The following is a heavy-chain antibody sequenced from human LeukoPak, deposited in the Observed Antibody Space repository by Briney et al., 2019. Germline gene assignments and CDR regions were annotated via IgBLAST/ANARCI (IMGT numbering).Heavy chain of an antibody. CDR1: GFTFSSYA. V-gene: IGHV3-23*01. Sequence: GGSLRLSCAASGFTFSSYAMSWVRQAPGKGLEWVSAISGSGDSTYYADSVKGRFTISRDNSKNTLYLQINSLRAEDTAVYYCAKLSLNWMVTPRGCYFDYWGQGTLVTVSS. CDR2: ISGSGDST. CDR3: AKLSLNWMVTPRGCYFDY. J-gene: IGHJ4*02. D-gene: IGHD5-18*01.